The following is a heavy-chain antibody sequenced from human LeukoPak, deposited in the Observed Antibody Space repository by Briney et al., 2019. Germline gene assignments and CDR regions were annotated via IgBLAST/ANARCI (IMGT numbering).Heavy chain of an antibody. CDR2: INPNSGGT. CDR3: SLVPAATVPYYFDY. CDR1: GYTFTGYY. V-gene: IGHV1-2*02. Sequence: ASVKVSCKASGYTFTGYYMHWVRQAPGQGLEWMGWINPNSGGTNYAQKFQGRVTMTRDTSISTAYMELSRLRSDDTAVHYCSLVPAATVPYYFDYWGQGTLVTVSS. D-gene: IGHD2-2*01. J-gene: IGHJ4*02.